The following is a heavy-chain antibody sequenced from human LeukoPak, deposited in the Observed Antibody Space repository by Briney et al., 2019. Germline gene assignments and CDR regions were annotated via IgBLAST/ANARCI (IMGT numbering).Heavy chain of an antibody. Sequence: PGGSLRLSCAASGFTFSSYSMNWVRQAPGKGLEWVSSISSSSSYIYYADSVKGRFTISRDNAKSSVYLQMSSLRVEDTAVYYCAKRYCSGGSCYSGDWGQGTPVTVSP. D-gene: IGHD2-15*01. J-gene: IGHJ4*02. CDR2: ISSSSSYI. V-gene: IGHV3-21*04. CDR1: GFTFSSYS. CDR3: AKRYCSGGSCYSGD.